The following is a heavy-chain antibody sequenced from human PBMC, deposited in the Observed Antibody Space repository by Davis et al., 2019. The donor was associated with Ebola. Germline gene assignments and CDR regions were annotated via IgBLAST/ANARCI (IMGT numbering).Heavy chain of an antibody. V-gene: IGHV4-31*03. CDR3: ARGDSTVTTYYYYYGMDV. Sequence: MPSETLSLTCTVSGGSISSGGYYWSWIRQHPGKGLEWIGYIYYSGSTYYNPSLKSRVTISVDTSKNQFSLKLRTVIAADTAVYYCARGDSTVTTYYYYYGMDVWGQGTTVTVSS. CDR2: IYYSGST. CDR1: GGSISSGGYY. D-gene: IGHD4-11*01. J-gene: IGHJ6*02.